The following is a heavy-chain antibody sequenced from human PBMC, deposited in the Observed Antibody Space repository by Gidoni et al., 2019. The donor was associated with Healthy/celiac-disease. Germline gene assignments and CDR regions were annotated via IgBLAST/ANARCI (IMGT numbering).Heavy chain of an antibody. CDR3: AKGEWLLPDY. D-gene: IGHD3-3*01. V-gene: IGHV3-23*01. J-gene: IGHJ4*02. CDR2: ISGSGRST. Sequence: EVQLLESGGGLVQPGGSLRLSCAASGFTFSSYAMSWVRQAPGKGLEWVSGISGSGRSTSYADSVKGRFTISRDNSKNTLYLQMNSLRAEDTAVYYCAKGEWLLPDYWGQGTLVTVSS. CDR1: GFTFSSYA.